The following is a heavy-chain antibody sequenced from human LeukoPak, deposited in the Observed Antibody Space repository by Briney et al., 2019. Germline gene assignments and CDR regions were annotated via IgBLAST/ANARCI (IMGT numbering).Heavy chain of an antibody. J-gene: IGHJ4*02. CDR2: IYYSGST. Sequence: SETLSLTCTVSGYSISSGYYWGWIRQPPGKGLEWIGSIYYSGSTYYNPSLKSRVTISVDTSKNQFSLKLSSVTAADTAVYYCARVGWGGSGSYHFDYWGQGTLVTVSS. V-gene: IGHV4-38-2*02. CDR1: GYSISSGYY. D-gene: IGHD3-10*01. CDR3: ARVGWGGSGSYHFDY.